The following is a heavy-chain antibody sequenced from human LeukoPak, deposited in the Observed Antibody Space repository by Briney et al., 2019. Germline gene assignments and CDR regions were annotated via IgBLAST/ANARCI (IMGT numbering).Heavy chain of an antibody. V-gene: IGHV4-61*10. J-gene: IGHJ4*02. CDR3: ARLYGNFQNYYDY. D-gene: IGHD1-7*01. Sequence: PSETLSLTCTVSGGSISSGSYYWSWIRQPAGKGLEWIGRIYYRGSTFYNPSLRGRVTVSVDTSKNHFSVKLTSVTTADTAVYYCARLYGNFQNYYDYWGQGTLVTVSS. CDR1: GGSISSGSYY. CDR2: IYYRGST.